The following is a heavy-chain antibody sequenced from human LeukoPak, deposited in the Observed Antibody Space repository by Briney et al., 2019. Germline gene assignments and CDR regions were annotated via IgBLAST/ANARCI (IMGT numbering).Heavy chain of an antibody. V-gene: IGHV3-23*01. J-gene: IGHJ4*02. CDR3: AKARRQGGWNVDY. CDR1: GFTFNTYA. D-gene: IGHD6-19*01. CDR2: ISASGDKT. Sequence: GGSLRLSCAASGFTFNTYAFSWVRQAPGKGLEWVSAISASGDKTYYVDSVRDRFTISRDNSKSALYLQVNSLRAEDTAVYYCAKARRQGGWNVDYWGQGTLVTVSS.